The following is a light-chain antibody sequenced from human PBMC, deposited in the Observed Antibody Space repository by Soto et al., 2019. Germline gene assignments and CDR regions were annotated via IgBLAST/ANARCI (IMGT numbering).Light chain of an antibody. CDR1: HTIATY. V-gene: IGKV1-39*01. CDR3: QQFDYYPHT. CDR2: GAS. J-gene: IGKJ2*01. Sequence: IQMTQSPSSLSASVVDGVTLTCRASHTIATYLNWYQQKPGQVPEVLIYGASGLHVRVPSRVTGSGYGTDCSLTINHLQPEDFALYYCQQFDYYPHTFGQGAKLEVK.